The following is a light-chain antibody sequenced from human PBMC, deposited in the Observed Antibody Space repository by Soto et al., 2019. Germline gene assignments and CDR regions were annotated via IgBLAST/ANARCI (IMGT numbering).Light chain of an antibody. V-gene: IGLV2-14*01. J-gene: IGLJ1*01. CDR3: CSYSSSSTFYV. CDR2: GVT. Sequence: QSALTQPASVSGSPGQSVTISCTGTSSDVGGYNYVSWYQQLPGEAPKLIIYGVTDRPSGVSNRFSASKSGNTASLTISALQAEDEALYYCCSYSSSSTFYVFGTGTKLTVL. CDR1: SSDVGGYNY.